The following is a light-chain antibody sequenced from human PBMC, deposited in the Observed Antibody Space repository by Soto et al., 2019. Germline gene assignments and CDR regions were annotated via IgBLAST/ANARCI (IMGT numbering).Light chain of an antibody. Sequence: EIVMTQSPATLSVSLGERVTLSCRASQSVSSYLAWYQQKPGQAPRLLISDASTRATDIPDRFSGSGSGTYFTLTISSLQSTDLAGYYWLQYSTWQLLYTFGQGTKLAIK. CDR3: LQYSTWQLLYT. V-gene: IGKV3-15*01. CDR2: DAS. J-gene: IGKJ2*01. CDR1: QSVSSY.